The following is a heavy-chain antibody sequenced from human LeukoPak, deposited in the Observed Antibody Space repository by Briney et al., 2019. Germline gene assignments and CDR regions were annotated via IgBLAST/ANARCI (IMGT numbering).Heavy chain of an antibody. CDR3: ARDSHQMGRAFDI. D-gene: IGHD2-8*01. V-gene: IGHV3-23*01. Sequence: GGSLRLSCAASGFTFSRNGMTWVRQAPGKGLEWVSAISGSGGNTYYADSVKGRFTISRDNSKNTLYLQMNSLRAEDTAVYYCARDSHQMGRAFDIWGQGTMVTVSS. J-gene: IGHJ3*02. CDR1: GFTFSRNG. CDR2: ISGSGGNT.